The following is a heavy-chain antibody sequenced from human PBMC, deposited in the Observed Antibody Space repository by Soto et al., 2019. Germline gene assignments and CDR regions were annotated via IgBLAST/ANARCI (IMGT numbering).Heavy chain of an antibody. D-gene: IGHD1-1*01. CDR3: TRGGDAYKNGH. CDR1: GGSFSGYY. J-gene: IGHJ4*02. CDR2: INHSGST. V-gene: IGHV4-34*01. Sequence: SETLSLTCAVYGGSFSGYYWTWIRQPPGTGLEWIGEINHSGSTNYNPSLKSRVTISVDTSKNQFSLKLTSVNAADTAVYYCTRGGDAYKNGHWGQGTLVTVSS.